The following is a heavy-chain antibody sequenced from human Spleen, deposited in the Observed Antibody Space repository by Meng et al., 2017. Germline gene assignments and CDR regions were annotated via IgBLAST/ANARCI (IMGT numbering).Heavy chain of an antibody. J-gene: IGHJ4*02. CDR1: GFTFSTYA. Sequence: EVQVLGSGGGLVQPGGSLRLSCAVSGFTFSTYAMTWVRQAPGTGLEWVSSISGSGADIYYVGPVKGRFTISRDNSKNTLYLQMNSLRADDTAVYYCARDLAWVLFDYWGQGALVTISS. CDR2: ISGSGADI. D-gene: IGHD3-3*01. CDR3: ARDLAWVLFDY. V-gene: IGHV3-23*01.